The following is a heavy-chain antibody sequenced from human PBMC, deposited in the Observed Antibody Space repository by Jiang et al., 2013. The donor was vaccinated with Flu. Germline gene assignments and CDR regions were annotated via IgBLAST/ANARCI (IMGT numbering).Heavy chain of an antibody. Sequence: GPGLVKPSETLSLACTVSGGSIGNHYWSWIRQPPGKGLEWIGYVHYSGDTSYNPSLKSRLIMSVDTSRNQFSLTLSSLAAADTAMYYCARVPPAGRTFYYLDFWGQGTLVTVSS. CDR2: VHYSGDT. J-gene: IGHJ4*02. CDR3: ARVPPAGRTFYYLDF. CDR1: GGSIGNHY. V-gene: IGHV4-59*08. D-gene: IGHD6-13*01.